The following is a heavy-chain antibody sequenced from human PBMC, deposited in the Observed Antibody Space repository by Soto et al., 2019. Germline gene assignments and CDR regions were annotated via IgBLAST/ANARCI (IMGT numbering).Heavy chain of an antibody. D-gene: IGHD1-26*01. CDR2: IKSKIDGGTT. V-gene: IGHV3-15*01. Sequence: PXGSLRLACASSGYTVSNGCMSWVRQAPGKGLEWVGRIKSKIDGGTTDYAAPVQGRFTISRDDSKNTLYLQMNSLKTEDTAVYSCTQHHVGPYFDYWGQGSLVTVSS. CDR1: GYTVSNGC. CDR3: TQHHVGPYFDY. J-gene: IGHJ4*02.